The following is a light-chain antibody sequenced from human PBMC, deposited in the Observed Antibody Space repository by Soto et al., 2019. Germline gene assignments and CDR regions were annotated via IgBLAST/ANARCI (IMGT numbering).Light chain of an antibody. V-gene: IGKV3-15*01. CDR3: QQYYVWPTT. Sequence: EIVVTQSPATLSVSPGESAALSCRASQSISTHLAWYQQRPGQSPRLLISSASSRVTGFSARFSGSGSGTEFTLHISSLESEDFAVYHCQQYYVWPTTFGQGTKIEI. CDR2: SAS. J-gene: IGKJ1*01. CDR1: QSISTH.